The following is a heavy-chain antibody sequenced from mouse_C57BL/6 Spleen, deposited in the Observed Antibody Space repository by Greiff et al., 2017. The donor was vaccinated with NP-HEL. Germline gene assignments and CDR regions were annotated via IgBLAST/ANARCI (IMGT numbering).Heavy chain of an antibody. CDR3: ARQGYAMDY. CDR2: ISSGSSTI. CDR1: GFTFSDYG. J-gene: IGHJ4*01. Sequence: EVKLMESGGGLVKPGGSLKLSCAASGFTFSDYGMHWVRQAPEKGLEWVAYISSGSSTIYYADTVKGRFTLSRDNAKNTLFLQMTSLRSEDTAMYYCARQGYAMDYWGQGTSVTVSS. V-gene: IGHV5-17*01.